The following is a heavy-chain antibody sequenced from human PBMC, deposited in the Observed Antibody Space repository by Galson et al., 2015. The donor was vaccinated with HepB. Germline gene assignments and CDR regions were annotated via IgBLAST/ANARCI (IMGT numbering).Heavy chain of an antibody. CDR2: INPNDGAT. D-gene: IGHD2-15*01. CDR1: GYTSTNYH. Sequence: SCKASGYTSTNYHIHWVRQAPGQGLEWMGIINPNDGATSYPQKFQGRVTMTRDTSTSTVYMDLSSLRSEDTAVYYCARELVATYYFDYWGQATLVTASS. V-gene: IGHV1-46*01. J-gene: IGHJ4*02. CDR3: ARELVATYYFDY.